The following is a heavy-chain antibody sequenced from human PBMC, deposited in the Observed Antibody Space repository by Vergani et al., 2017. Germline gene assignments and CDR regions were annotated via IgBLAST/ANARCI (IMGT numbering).Heavy chain of an antibody. D-gene: IGHD3-22*01. CDR2: INPNSGGT. CDR3: ARGDYYDSSGYSGFDY. V-gene: IGHV1-2*02. J-gene: IGHJ4*02. CDR1: GHTFTGYY. Sequence: QVQLVQSGAEVKKPGASVKVSCKASGHTFTGYYMHWVRQAPGQGLEWMGWINPNSGGTNYAQKFQGRVTMTRDTSISTAYLELSRLRSYDTAVYYCARGDYYDSSGYSGFDYWGQGTLVTVSS.